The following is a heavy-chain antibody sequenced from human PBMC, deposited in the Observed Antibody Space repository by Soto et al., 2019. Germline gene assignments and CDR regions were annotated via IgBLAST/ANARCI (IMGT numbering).Heavy chain of an antibody. CDR2: IYYSGST. CDR1: GGFISSYY. D-gene: IGHD3-22*01. CDR3: ARGGDYYDSSGYYGAFDI. Sequence: PENLCLTCTVSGGFISSYYWIWIRQPPGKGLEWIGYIYYSGSTNYNPSLKSRVTISVDTSKNQFSLKLSSVTAADMAVYYCARGGDYYDSSGYYGAFDIWGQGTMVT. V-gene: IGHV4-59*01. J-gene: IGHJ3*02.